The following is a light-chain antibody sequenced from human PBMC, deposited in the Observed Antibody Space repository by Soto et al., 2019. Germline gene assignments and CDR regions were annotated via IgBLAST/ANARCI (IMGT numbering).Light chain of an antibody. J-gene: IGKJ1*01. CDR2: AAS. CDR1: QAISNS. Sequence: DIQMTQSPSSLSAAMVDRVAITCRASQAISNSLAWYQQKRGKAPKILIYAASSLQSGVPSRFSGSGSGTDFTLTISSLQPEDFETYYCQQSYSTPRTFGQGTKVDIK. V-gene: IGKV1-39*01. CDR3: QQSYSTPRT.